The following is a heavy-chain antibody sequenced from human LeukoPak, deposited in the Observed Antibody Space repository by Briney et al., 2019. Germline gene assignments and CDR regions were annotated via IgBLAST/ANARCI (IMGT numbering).Heavy chain of an antibody. Sequence: GGSLRLSCAASGFTFSSYWMHWVRQAPGKWLVWVSRINSDGSSTSYADSVKGRFTISRDNAKNTLYLQMNSLRAEDTAVYYCARKVTKEWLDVFDAFDIWGQGTMVTVSS. V-gene: IGHV3-74*01. CDR2: INSDGSST. J-gene: IGHJ3*02. CDR3: ARKVTKEWLDVFDAFDI. CDR1: GFTFSSYW. D-gene: IGHD6-19*01.